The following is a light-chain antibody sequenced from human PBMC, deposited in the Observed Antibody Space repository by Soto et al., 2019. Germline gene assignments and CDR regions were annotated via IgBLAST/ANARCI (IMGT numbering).Light chain of an antibody. CDR3: QTWGTAIVV. CDR1: SGHSSYA. Sequence: QSVLTQSPSASASLGASVKLTCTLSSGHSSYAIAWHQQQPEKGPRYLMNVNSDGSHSKGDGISDRFSGSSSGAERYLTISSLQSEDEADYYCQTWGTAIVVFGGGTKVTVL. CDR2: VNSDGSH. J-gene: IGLJ2*01. V-gene: IGLV4-69*01.